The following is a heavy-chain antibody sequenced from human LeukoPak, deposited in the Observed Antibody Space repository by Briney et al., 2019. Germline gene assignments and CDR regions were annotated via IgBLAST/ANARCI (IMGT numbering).Heavy chain of an antibody. J-gene: IGHJ4*02. CDR3: ARTPEWFGESYFDY. V-gene: IGHV4-39*07. CDR2: IYYSGST. Sequence: PSETLSLTCTVSGGSISSSSYYWGWIRQPPGKGLEWIGSIYYSGSTNYNPSLKSRVTISVDTSKNQFSLKLSSVTAADTAVYYCARTPEWFGESYFDYWGQGTLVTVSS. CDR1: GGSISSSSYY. D-gene: IGHD3-10*01.